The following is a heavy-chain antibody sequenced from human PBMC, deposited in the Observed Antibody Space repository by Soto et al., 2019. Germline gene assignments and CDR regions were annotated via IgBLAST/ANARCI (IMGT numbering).Heavy chain of an antibody. CDR2: ISKSDYT. J-gene: IGHJ4*02. D-gene: IGHD2-2*01. Sequence: GPLRLSFTVSGFAFNNYGINWVRQAPGKGLEWVSSISKSDYTYYSDSVKGRFTISRDNAKNSVPLQMNTLRVEDTAVYYCAREDSIIIPAVSDFWGQGTLVTVSS. CDR3: AREDSIIIPAVSDF. V-gene: IGHV3-21*01. CDR1: GFAFNNYG.